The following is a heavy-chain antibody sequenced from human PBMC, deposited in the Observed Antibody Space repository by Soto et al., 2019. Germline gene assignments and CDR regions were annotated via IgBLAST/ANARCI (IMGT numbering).Heavy chain of an antibody. CDR3: ARGGYCSGGSCYAKYYFDY. V-gene: IGHV4-39*01. CDR2: IYYSGST. J-gene: IGHJ4*02. CDR1: GGSISSSSYY. Sequence: SVTLSLTCTVSGGSISSSSYYWGWIRQPPGKGLEWIGSIYYSGSTYYNPSLKSRVTISVDTSKNQFSLKLSSVTAADTAVYYCARGGYCSGGSCYAKYYFDYWGQGTLVTAPQ. D-gene: IGHD2-15*01.